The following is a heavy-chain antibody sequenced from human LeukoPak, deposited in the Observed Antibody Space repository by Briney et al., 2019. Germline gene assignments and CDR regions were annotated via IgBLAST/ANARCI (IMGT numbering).Heavy chain of an antibody. J-gene: IGHJ3*01. CDR3: ARQRDYADYLDAFDV. CDR2: VYHSGTT. V-gene: IGHV4-59*08. Sequence: SETLSLTCTVSGGSISSYYWSWIRQPPGKGPECIGYVYHSGTTNYNPSLKSRVTISVDTSKNQFSLKLSSVTAADTAIYYCARQRDYADYLDAFDVWGQGTMVTVSS. CDR1: GGSISSYY. D-gene: IGHD4-17*01.